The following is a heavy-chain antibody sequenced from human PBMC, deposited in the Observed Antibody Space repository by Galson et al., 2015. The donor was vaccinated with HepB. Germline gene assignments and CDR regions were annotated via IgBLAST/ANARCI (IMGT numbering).Heavy chain of an antibody. CDR2: ISPYNGDT. J-gene: IGHJ5*02. CDR1: GYRLTTYG. D-gene: IGHD5/OR15-5a*01. Sequence: SVKVSCKASGYRLTTYGLNWVRHVPGQGLEWMGWISPYNGDTKYAQKIQGRVTMTTDTSTSTAFMELRNLKSDDTAVYYCARDYVVSTKNYVDPWGQGTLVTVSS. CDR3: ARDYVVSTKNYVDP. V-gene: IGHV1-18*01.